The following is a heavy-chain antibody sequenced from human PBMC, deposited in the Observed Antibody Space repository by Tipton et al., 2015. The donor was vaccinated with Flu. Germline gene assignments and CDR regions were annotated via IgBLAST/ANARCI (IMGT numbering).Heavy chain of an antibody. CDR2: MNPSNGNT. CDR1: GYTFSSCD. J-gene: IGHJ6*02. CDR3: AKSQSRASRYDGLDV. Sequence: QVQLVQSGAEVKKPGASVKVSCTASGYTFSSCDIIWVRQATGQGLEYMGWMNPSNGNTGYAQKFQGRVTMTRDTSISTAYMEVSSLRAEDTAVYYCAKSQSRASRYDGLDVWGQGTTVTVSS. V-gene: IGHV1-8*01. D-gene: IGHD6-6*01.